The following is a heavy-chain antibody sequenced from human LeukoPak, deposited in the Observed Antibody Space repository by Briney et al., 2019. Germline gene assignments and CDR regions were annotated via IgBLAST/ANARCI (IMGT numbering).Heavy chain of an antibody. CDR3: AQGGYGSLNFDY. V-gene: IGHV3-48*01. Sequence: PGGSLRLSCAASGFTFSSYTMNWVRQAPGKGLEWVSYIRCSSSTIYYAGSVKGRFTISRDNAKNSLFLQMNSLRPDDTAVYYCAQGGYGSLNFDYWGQGTLVTVSS. CDR2: IRCSSSTI. CDR1: GFTFSSYT. D-gene: IGHD3-22*01. J-gene: IGHJ4*02.